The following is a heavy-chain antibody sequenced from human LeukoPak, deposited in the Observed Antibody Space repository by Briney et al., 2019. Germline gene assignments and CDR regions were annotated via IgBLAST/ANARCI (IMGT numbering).Heavy chain of an antibody. CDR1: GGSISSYY. V-gene: IGHV4-59*01. Sequence: SETLSLTCTVSGGSISSYYWSWIRQPPGKGLEWIGYIYYSGSTNHNPSLKSRVTISVDTSKNQFSLKLSSVTAADTAVYYCAGSGERSSGWYVYYFDYWGQGTLVTVSS. J-gene: IGHJ4*02. CDR2: IYYSGST. D-gene: IGHD6-19*01. CDR3: AGSGERSSGWYVYYFDY.